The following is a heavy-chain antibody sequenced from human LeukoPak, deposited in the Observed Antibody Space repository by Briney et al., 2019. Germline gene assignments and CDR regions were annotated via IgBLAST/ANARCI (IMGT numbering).Heavy chain of an antibody. Sequence: PGGSLRLSCAASGFTFDDYAMHWVRQAPGKGLEWVSGISWNSDSIGYADSVKGRFTISRDNAKNSLYLQMNSLRAEDTALYYCAKDSNYDSSGRFDYWGQGTLVTVSS. CDR2: ISWNSDSI. V-gene: IGHV3-9*01. CDR3: AKDSNYDSSGRFDY. CDR1: GFTFDDYA. J-gene: IGHJ4*02. D-gene: IGHD3-22*01.